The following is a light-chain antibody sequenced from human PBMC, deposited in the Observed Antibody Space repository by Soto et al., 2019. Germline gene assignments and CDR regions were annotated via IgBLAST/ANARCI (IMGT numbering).Light chain of an antibody. V-gene: IGKV1-39*01. CDR2: AAS. Sequence: DIQMTQSPSSLSASVGDRVTITCRASPSISSYLNWYQQKPGKVPTLLIYAASSLQSGVPSRCSGSGSGTDFTITLSSLQPEDFATYYCQQSSRTPTFGQGTKV. J-gene: IGKJ1*01. CDR3: QQSSRTPT. CDR1: PSISSY.